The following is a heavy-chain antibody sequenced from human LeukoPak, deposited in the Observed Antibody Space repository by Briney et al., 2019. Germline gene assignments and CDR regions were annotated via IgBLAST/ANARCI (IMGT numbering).Heavy chain of an antibody. CDR3: AKSVVVVAAIDY. J-gene: IGHJ4*02. D-gene: IGHD2-15*01. CDR1: GFTFSNYA. V-gene: IGHV3-23*01. Sequence: GGSLRLSCAASGFTFSNYAMTWVRQAPGKGLEWVSAISWSDGSTYYSDSVTCRFTISRDNSKNILYLQMTSLRTDDTAVYYCAKSVVVVAAIDYWGQGTLVTVSS. CDR2: ISWSDGST.